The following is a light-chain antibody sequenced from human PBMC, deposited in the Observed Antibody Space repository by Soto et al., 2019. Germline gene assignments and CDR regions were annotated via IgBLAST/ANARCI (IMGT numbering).Light chain of an antibody. Sequence: EVVLTQSPGTVSLSPGERATLSCRASQSVTSNYLAWYQQKPGQAPRLLIYAASSRATGIPDRFSGSGSGTYFTLSICRLEPEDYAVYYCHQYGSSITWTFGQGTKVEIK. V-gene: IGKV3-20*01. CDR2: AAS. J-gene: IGKJ1*01. CDR3: HQYGSSITWT. CDR1: QSVTSNY.